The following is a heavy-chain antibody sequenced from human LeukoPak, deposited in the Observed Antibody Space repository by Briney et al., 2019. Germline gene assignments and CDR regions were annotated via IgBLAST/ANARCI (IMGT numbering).Heavy chain of an antibody. V-gene: IGHV1-18*01. Sequence: GASVKVSCKASGYTFTSYGISWVRQAPGQGLEWMGWISAYNGNTNYAQKLQGRVTMTTDTSTSTAYMELRSLRSDDTAVYYCARDLSQSWYYYDSSGYYLPGQSAFDIWGQGTMVTVSS. CDR3: ARDLSQSWYYYDSSGYYLPGQSAFDI. D-gene: IGHD3-22*01. CDR1: GYTFTSYG. CDR2: ISAYNGNT. J-gene: IGHJ3*02.